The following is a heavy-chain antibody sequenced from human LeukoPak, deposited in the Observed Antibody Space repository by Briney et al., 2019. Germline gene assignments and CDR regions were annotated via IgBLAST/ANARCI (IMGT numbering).Heavy chain of an antibody. V-gene: IGHV3-23*01. CDR1: GFTFSSYA. Sequence: GGFLRLSCAASGFTFSSYAMSWVRQAPGKGLEWVSAISGSGGSTYYADSVKGRFTISRDNSKNTLYLQMNSLRAEDTAVYYCAKDRPRGAYYYDSSGRTWGQGTLVTVSS. CDR2: ISGSGGST. CDR3: AKDRPRGAYYYDSSGRT. D-gene: IGHD3-22*01. J-gene: IGHJ4*02.